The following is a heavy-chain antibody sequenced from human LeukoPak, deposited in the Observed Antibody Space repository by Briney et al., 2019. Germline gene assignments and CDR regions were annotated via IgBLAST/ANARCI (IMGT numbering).Heavy chain of an antibody. V-gene: IGHV4-59*08. J-gene: IGHJ4*02. CDR2: INYSGST. Sequence: SETLSLTCTVSGGSISGYYWSWIRQPPGKGLEWIGYINYSGSTNCNPSLKSRVTISVDTSKNQFSLKLSSVTAADTAVYYCARGDGYNYYFDYWGQGTLVTVSS. CDR1: GGSISGYY. CDR3: ARGDGYNYYFDY. D-gene: IGHD5-24*01.